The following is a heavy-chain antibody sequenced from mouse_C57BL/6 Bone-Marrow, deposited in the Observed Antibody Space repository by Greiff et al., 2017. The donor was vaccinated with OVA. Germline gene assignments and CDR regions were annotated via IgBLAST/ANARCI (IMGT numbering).Heavy chain of an antibody. V-gene: IGHV1-76*01. Sequence: VQLQQSGAELVRPGASVKLSCKASGYTFTDYYINWVKQRPGQGLEWIARIYPGSGNTYYNEKFKGKATLTAEKSSSTAYMQLSSLTSEDSAVYFCEVVGGPYYAMDYWGQGTSVTVSS. CDR1: GYTFTDYY. D-gene: IGHD1-1*01. CDR2: IYPGSGNT. J-gene: IGHJ4*01. CDR3: EVVGGPYYAMDY.